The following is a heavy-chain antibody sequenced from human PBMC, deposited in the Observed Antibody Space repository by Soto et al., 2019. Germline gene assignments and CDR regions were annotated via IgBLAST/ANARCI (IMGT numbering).Heavy chain of an antibody. Sequence: QVQLVQSGAEVKKPGASVKVSCKASGYTFTGYYMHWVRQAPGQGLEWMGWINPNSGGTNYAQKFKGWVTMTRDTSISPAYMELSRLRSDDTAVYYCGRDDPNDQGFCYGMEVWGQGTTVTVSS. J-gene: IGHJ6*02. CDR2: INPNSGGT. D-gene: IGHD1-1*01. CDR3: GRDDPNDQGFCYGMEV. CDR1: GYTFTGYY. V-gene: IGHV1-2*04.